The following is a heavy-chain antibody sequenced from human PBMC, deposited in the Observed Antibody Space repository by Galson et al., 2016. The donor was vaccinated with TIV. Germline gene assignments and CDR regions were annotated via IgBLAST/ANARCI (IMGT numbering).Heavy chain of an antibody. CDR3: AKDLAFAYWNILSVLDS. D-gene: IGHD3-9*01. CDR1: GHRVNELS. V-gene: IGHV1-24*01. CDR2: FDAHEGKT. J-gene: IGHJ4*02. Sequence: SVKVSCKVSGHRVNELSMHWVRQAPGKGLEWVGGFDAHEGKTLYAQRFQGRVTMTRDTSINTAYMELSGLRSDDTAVYYCAKDLAFAYWNILSVLDSWGLGTLVTVSS.